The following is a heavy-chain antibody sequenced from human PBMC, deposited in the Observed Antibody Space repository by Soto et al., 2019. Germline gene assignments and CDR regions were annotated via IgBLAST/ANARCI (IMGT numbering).Heavy chain of an antibody. V-gene: IGHV4-34*01. CDR2: INHSGST. Sequence: SETLSLTCAVYGGSFSGYYWSWIRQPPGKGLEWIGEINHSGSTNYNPSLKSRVTISVDTSKNQFSLKLSSVTAADTAVYYCARTFYYSGGSCYSFGRHYYYYYMDVWGKGTTVTVSS. D-gene: IGHD2-15*01. CDR1: GGSFSGYY. CDR3: ARTFYYSGGSCYSFGRHYYYYYMDV. J-gene: IGHJ6*03.